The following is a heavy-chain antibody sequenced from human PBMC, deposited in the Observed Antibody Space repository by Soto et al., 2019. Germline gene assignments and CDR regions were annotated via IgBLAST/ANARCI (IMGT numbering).Heavy chain of an antibody. D-gene: IGHD2-15*01. CDR1: GFTFDDYA. CDR2: ISWNSGSI. J-gene: IGHJ2*01. Sequence: VQLVESGGGLVQPGRPLRLSSAASGFTFDDYAMHWVRQVPGNGLEWVSGISWNSGSIGYTDPVKGRFTMSRDNAQNSLYLEMNSMHTEDTALYSCARRYCSGGNCWVNWYFDLWGRGTLVTVSS. V-gene: IGHV3-9*01. CDR3: ARRYCSGGNCWVNWYFDL.